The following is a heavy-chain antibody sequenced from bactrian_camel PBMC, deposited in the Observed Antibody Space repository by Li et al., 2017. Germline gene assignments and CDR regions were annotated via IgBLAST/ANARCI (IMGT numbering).Heavy chain of an antibody. V-gene: IGHV3S53*01. Sequence: HVQLVESGGGSVQAGQSLRLSCIASGFRIDDADMGWYRQVPGLEREGEGLAAIDSVGRVRYRESVKGRFTVSRDNAKNTVYLEMNNLQPEDAYMYYCAADPAVPGIPCDYYMNMDYWGEGTQVTVS. CDR1: GFRIDDAD. D-gene: IGHD3*01. CDR2: IDSVGRV. J-gene: IGHJ7*01.